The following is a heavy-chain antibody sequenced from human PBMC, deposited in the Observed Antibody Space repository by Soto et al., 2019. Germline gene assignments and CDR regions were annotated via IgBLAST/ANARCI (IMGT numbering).Heavy chain of an antibody. Sequence: PGGSLRLSCAASGFTFSSYAMSWVRQARGRGPEWVSAIRGSGGSTYYADSVKGRFTISRDNSKNTLYLQMNSLRAEDTAVYYCANVDYGSGSYYEDMAYGMDVWGQGTTVTVSS. CDR2: IRGSGGST. D-gene: IGHD3-10*01. J-gene: IGHJ6*02. V-gene: IGHV3-23*01. CDR3: ANVDYGSGSYYEDMAYGMDV. CDR1: GFTFSSYA.